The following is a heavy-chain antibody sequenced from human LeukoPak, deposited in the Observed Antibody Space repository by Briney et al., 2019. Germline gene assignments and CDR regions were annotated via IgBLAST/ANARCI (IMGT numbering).Heavy chain of an antibody. CDR1: GGSISSYY. Sequence: SETLSLTCTVSGGSISSYYWSWIRQPPGKGLEWIGYIYYSGSTNYNPSLKSRVTISVDTSKNQFSLKLSSVTAADTAVYYCARASTVVNLWYFDLWGRGTLVTVSS. J-gene: IGHJ2*01. CDR2: IYYSGST. D-gene: IGHD4-23*01. V-gene: IGHV4-59*08. CDR3: ARASTVVNLWYFDL.